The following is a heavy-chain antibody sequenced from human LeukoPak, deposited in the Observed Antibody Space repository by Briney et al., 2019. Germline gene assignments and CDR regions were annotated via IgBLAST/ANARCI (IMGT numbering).Heavy chain of an antibody. CDR3: ARAELEMATIGGDY. Sequence: ASVKVSCKASGYTFTGYYMHWVRQAPGQGLEWMGWINPNSGGTNYAQKFQGRVTMTRDTSISTAYMEVSRLRSDDTAVYYCARAELEMATIGGDYWGQGTLVTVSS. J-gene: IGHJ4*02. D-gene: IGHD5-24*01. CDR1: GYTFTGYY. CDR2: INPNSGGT. V-gene: IGHV1-2*02.